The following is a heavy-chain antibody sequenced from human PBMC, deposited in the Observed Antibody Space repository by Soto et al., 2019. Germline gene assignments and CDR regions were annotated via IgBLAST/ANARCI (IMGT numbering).Heavy chain of an antibody. D-gene: IGHD2-8*01. V-gene: IGHV4-4*02. CDR1: GGSVNSSQC. Sequence: QVQLQESGPGLVKPSGTLSLTCAVSGGSVNSSQCWSWVRQPPGKGLEGIWEIYQSGSTNYNPSLQSRVTISIDMSKTQFSLRLTSVTAADTAGYYCARVGSWCIVDDFEIWGQGTKVTVSS. CDR3: ARVGSWCIVDDFEI. CDR2: IYQSGST. J-gene: IGHJ3*02.